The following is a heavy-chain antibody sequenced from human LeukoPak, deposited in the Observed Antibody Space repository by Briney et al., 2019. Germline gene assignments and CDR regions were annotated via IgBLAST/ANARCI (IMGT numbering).Heavy chain of an antibody. CDR2: IYPGDSDT. J-gene: IGHJ3*02. CDR3: AMHSSGWYVAFDI. CDR1: GYSFPSYW. V-gene: IGHV5-51*01. D-gene: IGHD6-19*01. Sequence: GESLKISCKGSGYSFPSYWIGLVRQTPGKGLEWMGIIYPGDSDTRYSPSFQGQVTISADKSISTAYLQWSSVKASDTAMYYCAMHSSGWYVAFDIWGQGTMVTVSS.